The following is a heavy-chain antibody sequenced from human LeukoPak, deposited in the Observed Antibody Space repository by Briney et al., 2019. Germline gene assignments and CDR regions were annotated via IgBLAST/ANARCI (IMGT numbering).Heavy chain of an antibody. CDR1: GYTFNGYY. D-gene: IGHD6-19*01. CDR3: ARSSGWKYNIDY. Sequence: ASVKVSCKASGYTFNGYYKHWVRQAPGQGLEWMGWINPNSGGTNYAQKFQGRVTMTRYTSISTAYMELSRLRSDDTAMYYCARSSGWKYNIDYWGQGTLVTVSS. CDR2: INPNSGGT. J-gene: IGHJ4*02. V-gene: IGHV1-2*02.